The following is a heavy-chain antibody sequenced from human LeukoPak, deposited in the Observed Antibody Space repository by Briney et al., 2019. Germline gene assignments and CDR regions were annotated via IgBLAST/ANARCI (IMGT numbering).Heavy chain of an antibody. CDR3: ARAASGESALLSRGNYYYYGMDV. V-gene: IGHV3-30-3*01. J-gene: IGHJ6*02. CDR2: ISYDGSNK. D-gene: IGHD1-14*01. CDR1: GFTFSSYA. Sequence: GGSLRLSCAASGFTFSSYAMHWVRQAPGKGLEWVAVISYDGSNKYYADSVKGRFTISRDNSKNTLYLQMNSLRAEDTAVYYCARAASGESALLSRGNYYYYGMDVWGQGTTVTVSS.